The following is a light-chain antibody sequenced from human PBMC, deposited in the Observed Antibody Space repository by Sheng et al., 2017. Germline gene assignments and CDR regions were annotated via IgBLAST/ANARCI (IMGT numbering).Light chain of an antibody. CDR1: ALPKQF. CDR2: KDN. V-gene: IGLV3-25*03. J-gene: IGLJ3*02. Sequence: SYDLTQPPSVSVSPGQTATITCSGDALPKQFAYWYQQKPGQAPVLVIYKDNERPAGIPERFSGSNPGTTVTLTISGVQAEDEADYYCQSADTTGVPWVFGGGTKLTVL. CDR3: QSADTTGVPWV.